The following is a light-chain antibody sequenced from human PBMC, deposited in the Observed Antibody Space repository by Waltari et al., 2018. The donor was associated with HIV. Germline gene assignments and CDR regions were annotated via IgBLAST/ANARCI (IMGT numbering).Light chain of an antibody. Sequence: SYEVTQPPSVSVSPGQTASITCSGDKLGDKYACWYQQRPGQSPVLVIYKDSKRPSAIPERFSGSNSGNTATLTISGTQAMDEADYYCQAWDSSTVVFGGGTKLTVL. J-gene: IGLJ2*01. CDR3: QAWDSSTVV. V-gene: IGLV3-1*01. CDR2: KDS. CDR1: KLGDKY.